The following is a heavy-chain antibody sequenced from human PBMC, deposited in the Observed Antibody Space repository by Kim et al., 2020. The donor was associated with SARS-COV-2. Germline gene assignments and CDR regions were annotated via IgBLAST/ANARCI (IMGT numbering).Heavy chain of an antibody. CDR3: AKDRGMAAAPTGYFQH. V-gene: IGHV3-9*01. CDR2: ISWNSGSI. CDR1: GFTFDDYA. D-gene: IGHD6-13*01. Sequence: GGSLRLSCAASGFTFDDYAMHWVRQAPGKGLEWVSGISWNSGSIGYADSVKGRFTISRDNAKNSLYLQMNSLRAEDTALYYCAKDRGMAAAPTGYFQHWGQGTLVTVSS. J-gene: IGHJ1*01.